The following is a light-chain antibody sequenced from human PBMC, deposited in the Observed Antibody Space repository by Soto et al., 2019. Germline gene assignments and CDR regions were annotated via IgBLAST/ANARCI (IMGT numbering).Light chain of an antibody. CDR1: QSVSNN. J-gene: IGKJ2*01. Sequence: EIVLTQSPATLSVSPGERATLSSRASQSVSNNLAWYQQKPGQAPRLLIFGASTRATGIPARFSGSGSGTDVTLTISSLQSDDFALYYCQQFNNWPPRRTFGQGTKLEIK. V-gene: IGKV3-15*01. CDR2: GAS. CDR3: QQFNNWPPRRT.